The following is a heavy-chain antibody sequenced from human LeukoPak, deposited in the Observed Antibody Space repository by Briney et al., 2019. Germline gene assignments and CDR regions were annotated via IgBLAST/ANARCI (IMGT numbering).Heavy chain of an antibody. CDR1: GFTFSSYS. CDR3: ARGAGYSYGRYYYYYGMDV. J-gene: IGHJ6*02. Sequence: GGSLRLSCAASGFTFSSYSMNWVRQAPGKGLEWVSYISSSGNSIYYADSVKGRFTISRDNAKNSLYLQMNSLRAEDTALYYCARGAGYSYGRYYYYYGMDVWGQGTTVTVSS. V-gene: IGHV3-48*04. CDR2: ISSSGNSI. D-gene: IGHD5-18*01.